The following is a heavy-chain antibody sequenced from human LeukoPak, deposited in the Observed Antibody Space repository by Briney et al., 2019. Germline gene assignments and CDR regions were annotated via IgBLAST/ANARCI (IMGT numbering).Heavy chain of an antibody. V-gene: IGHV1-2*02. CDR2: INPNSGGT. J-gene: IGHJ4*02. D-gene: IGHD3-22*01. CDR1: GYTFTGYY. Sequence: VASVTVSCKASGYTFTGYYMHWVRQAPGQGLEWMGWINPNSGGTNYAQKFQGRVTMTRDTSISTAYMELSRLRSDDTAVYYCATTWGSSGYFPYWGQGTLVTVSS. CDR3: ATTWGSSGYFPY.